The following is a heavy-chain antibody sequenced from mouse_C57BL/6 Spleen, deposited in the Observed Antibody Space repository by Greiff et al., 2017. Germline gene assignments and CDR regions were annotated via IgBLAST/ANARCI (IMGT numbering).Heavy chain of an antibody. J-gene: IGHJ1*03. D-gene: IGHD1-1*01. CDR2: IYPGDGDT. CDR1: GYAFSSYW. V-gene: IGHV1-80*01. Sequence: QVQLQQSGAELVKPGASVKISCKASGYAFSSYWMNWVKQRHGKGLEWIGQIYPGDGDTNYNGKFKGKATLTADKSSSTAYMQLSSLSSEDSAVYFCASAHYYGSSYGYFDVWGTGTTVTVSS. CDR3: ASAHYYGSSYGYFDV.